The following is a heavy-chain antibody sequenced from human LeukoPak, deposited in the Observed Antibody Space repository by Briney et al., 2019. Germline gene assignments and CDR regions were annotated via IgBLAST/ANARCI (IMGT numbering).Heavy chain of an antibody. D-gene: IGHD1-26*01. CDR1: GFTFSSYG. J-gene: IGHJ4*02. Sequence: GGSLRLSCAASGFTFSSYGMHWVRQAPGKGLEWVAFIRYDGSNKYYADSVKGRFTISRDNSKNTLYLQMNSLRAEDTAVYYCASPGGSYYPIDYWGQGTLVTVSS. V-gene: IGHV3-30*02. CDR2: IRYDGSNK. CDR3: ASPGGSYYPIDY.